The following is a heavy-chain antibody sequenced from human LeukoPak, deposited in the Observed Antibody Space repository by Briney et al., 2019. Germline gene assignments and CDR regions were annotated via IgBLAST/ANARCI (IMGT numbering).Heavy chain of an antibody. Sequence: GSLRLSCAASGFAFSSYGMHWVRQAPGKGLEWVAFIRYDGSNTYYADSVKGRFTISRDNSKNTLYLQMNSLRAEDTAVYYCAKPYSSSWYDYFDYWGQGTLVTVSS. CDR3: AKPYSSSWYDYFDY. CDR2: IRYDGSNT. J-gene: IGHJ4*02. CDR1: GFAFSSYG. V-gene: IGHV3-30*02. D-gene: IGHD6-13*01.